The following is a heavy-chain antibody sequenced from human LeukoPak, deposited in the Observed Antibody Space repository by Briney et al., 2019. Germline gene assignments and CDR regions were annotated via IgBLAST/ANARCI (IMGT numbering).Heavy chain of an antibody. Sequence: GGSLRLSCAASGFTVSSNYMSWVRQAPGKGLEWVSVIYSGDSTYYADSVKGRFTISRDNSKNTLYLQMNSLRAEDTAVYYCARDFSYWQWLAYDYWGQGTLVTVSS. CDR1: GFTVSSNY. CDR3: ARDFSYWQWLAYDY. J-gene: IGHJ4*02. CDR2: IYSGDST. D-gene: IGHD6-19*01. V-gene: IGHV3-66*02.